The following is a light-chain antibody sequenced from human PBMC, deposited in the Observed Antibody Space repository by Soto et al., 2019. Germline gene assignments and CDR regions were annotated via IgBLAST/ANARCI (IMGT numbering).Light chain of an antibody. CDR2: LNSDGSH. Sequence: QPVLTQSPSASASLGASVKLTCTLSSLHSSYAIAWHQQQPEKGPRYLMKLNSDGSHSKGDGIPDRFSGSSSGAERYLTISSLQSEDDADYYCQTWGTGIHVVFGGGTKLTVL. CDR3: QTWGTGIHVV. J-gene: IGLJ2*01. V-gene: IGLV4-69*01. CDR1: SLHSSYA.